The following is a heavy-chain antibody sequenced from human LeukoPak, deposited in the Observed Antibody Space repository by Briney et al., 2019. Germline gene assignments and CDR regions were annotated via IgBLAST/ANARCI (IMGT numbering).Heavy chain of an antibody. CDR3: AKDFYDNSVSRYDY. J-gene: IGHJ4*02. CDR2: ISGSGGDT. CDR1: GFPFSTYA. V-gene: IGHV3-23*01. Sequence: GGSLRLSCAASGFPFSTYAMSWVRQAPGEGLEWVSVISGSGGDTYYADSVKGRFTISGDNSKNTVYLQMNSLRAEDTALYYCAKDFYDNSVSRYDYWGQGTLVTVSS. D-gene: IGHD3-22*01.